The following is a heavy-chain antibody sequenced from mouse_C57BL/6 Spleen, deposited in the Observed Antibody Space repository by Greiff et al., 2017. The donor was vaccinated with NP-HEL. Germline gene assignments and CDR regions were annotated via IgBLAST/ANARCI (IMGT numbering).Heavy chain of an antibody. CDR3: ARLRVYYAMDY. V-gene: IGHV1-80*01. CDR2: IYPGDGDT. J-gene: IGHJ4*01. Sequence: VKLQQSGAELVKPGASVKISCKASGYAFSSYWMNWVKQRPGKGLEWIGQIYPGDGDTNYNGKFKGKATLTADKSSSTAYMQLSSLTSEDSAVYFCARLRVYYAMDYWGQGTSVTVSS. CDR1: GYAFSSYW.